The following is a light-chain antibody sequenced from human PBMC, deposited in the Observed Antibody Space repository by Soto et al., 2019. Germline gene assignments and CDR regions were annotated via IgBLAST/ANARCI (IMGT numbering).Light chain of an antibody. CDR3: QQYAHWPQVT. Sequence: EIVMTQSPATLSVSPGERATLSCRASQTVSTYLAWYQHRPGQAPRLLIYGASDRATGIPARFSGSGTGTYFTLTIHSLQSEDFSVYSCQQYAHWPQVTFGQGTKVEI. CDR2: GAS. V-gene: IGKV3-15*01. CDR1: QTVSTY. J-gene: IGKJ1*01.